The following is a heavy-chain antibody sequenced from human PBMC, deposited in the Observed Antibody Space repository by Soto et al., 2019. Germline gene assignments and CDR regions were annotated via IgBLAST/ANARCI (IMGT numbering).Heavy chain of an antibody. J-gene: IGHJ6*03. CDR1: GYTFTSYD. CDR3: ARGGAYYYYMDV. V-gene: IGHV1-8*01. Sequence: ASVKVSCKASGYTFTSYDINWVRQATGQGLEWMGWMSPNSGNTGYAQKFQGRVTMTRNTSISTAYMELSSLRSEDTAVYYCARGGAYYYYMDVWGKGTTVTVSS. CDR2: MSPNSGNT.